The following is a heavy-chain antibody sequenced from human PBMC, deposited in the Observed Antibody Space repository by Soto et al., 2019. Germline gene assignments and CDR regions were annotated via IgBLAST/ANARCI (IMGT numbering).Heavy chain of an antibody. J-gene: IGHJ4*02. CDR3: VRQRGNYFDF. D-gene: IGHD3-10*01. CDR2: IHYSGNT. CDR1: RGSIGNYY. Sequence: PSETLSLTCSFFRGSIGNYYWSWIRQPPGKGPEWIGNIHYSGNTNYNPSRKSRVTISVDTSKNQFSLKLRYVTAADTAVYYCVRQRGNYFDFWGQGTLVTVSS. V-gene: IGHV4-59*01.